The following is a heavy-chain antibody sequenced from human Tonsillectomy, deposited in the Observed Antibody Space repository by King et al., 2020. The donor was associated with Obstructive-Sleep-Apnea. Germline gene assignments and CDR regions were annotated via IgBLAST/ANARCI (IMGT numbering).Heavy chain of an antibody. CDR2: IRYDGSNK. V-gene: IGHV3-30*02. J-gene: IGHJ4*02. Sequence: QLVQSGGGVVQPGRSLTLSCTATGFTFSGYGMHWVRRAPGKGLEWVAFIRYDGSNKYYADSVKGRFTISRDNSENTLYLQMNSLRVEDTAVYYCTKEASGVVDFVPLFAYWGQGTLVTVSP. CDR1: GFTFSGYG. D-gene: IGHD3-16*01. CDR3: TKEASGVVDFVPLFAY.